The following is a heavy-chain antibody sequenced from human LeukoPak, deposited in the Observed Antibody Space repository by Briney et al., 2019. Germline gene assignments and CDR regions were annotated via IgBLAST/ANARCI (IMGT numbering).Heavy chain of an antibody. D-gene: IGHD6-6*01. V-gene: IGHV1-2*02. J-gene: IGHJ4*02. CDR1: GYTFTSYY. CDR2: INPNSGGT. CDR3: ASLIRGREYSNSEVDY. Sequence: ASVEVSCKASGYTFTSYYMHWVRRAPGQGLEWMGWINPNSGGTNYAQKFQGRVTMTRDTSISTAYMELSRLRSDDTAVYYCASLIRGREYSNSEVDYWGQGTLVTVPS.